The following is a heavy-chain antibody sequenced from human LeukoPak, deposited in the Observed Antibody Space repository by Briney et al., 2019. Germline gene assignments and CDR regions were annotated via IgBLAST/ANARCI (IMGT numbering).Heavy chain of an antibody. CDR1: GFTFSSYA. CDR3: ARGPGYCSGGSCRRAYYYGMDV. Sequence: GGSLRLSCAASGFTFSSYAMSWVRQAPGKGLEWVSAISGSGGSTYYADSVKGRFTISRDNSKNTLYLQMNSLRAGDTAVYYCARGPGYCSGGSCRRAYYYGMDVWGQGTTVTVSS. CDR2: ISGSGGST. D-gene: IGHD2-15*01. J-gene: IGHJ6*02. V-gene: IGHV3-23*01.